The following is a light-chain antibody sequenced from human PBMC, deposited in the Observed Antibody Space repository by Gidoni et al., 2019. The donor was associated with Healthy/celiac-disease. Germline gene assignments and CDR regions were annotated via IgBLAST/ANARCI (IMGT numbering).Light chain of an antibody. CDR1: QSVVDSSSNSSY. CDR3: QQYNSSPLT. CDR2: WAS. V-gene: IGKV4-1*01. Sequence: DIVMTQSQLTLSASLVERATTNCKSSQSVVDSSSNSSYLAWYQQKPGQPPKLLIYWASTRQCGVPDRFSGSGSGTDFTLTISSLQAEDVAIYYCQQYNSSPLTFGRGTKVEIK. J-gene: IGKJ4*02.